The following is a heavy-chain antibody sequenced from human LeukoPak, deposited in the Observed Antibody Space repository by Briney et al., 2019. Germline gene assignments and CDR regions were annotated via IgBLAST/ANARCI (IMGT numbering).Heavy chain of an antibody. CDR3: ARVLRTGHRSRFGY. Sequence: SETLSLTCAVSGGSISSNDWWSWVRQPPGRGLEWIGEIYRGGTTNYNPSLKSRVTISIDKSKNQFSLKVNSVTAADTAVYYCARVLRTGHRSRFGYWGQGTLVTVSS. CDR1: GGSISSNDW. V-gene: IGHV4-4*02. J-gene: IGHJ4*02. D-gene: IGHD3/OR15-3a*01. CDR2: IYRGGTT.